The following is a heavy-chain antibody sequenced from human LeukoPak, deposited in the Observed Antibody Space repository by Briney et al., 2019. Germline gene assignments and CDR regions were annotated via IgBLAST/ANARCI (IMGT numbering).Heavy chain of an antibody. CDR3: ARSNYDIRVLGY. J-gene: IGHJ4*02. D-gene: IGHD3-22*01. CDR1: GFTFSSYW. Sequence: GGSLRLSCAASGFTFSSYWMHWVRQAPGKGLVWVSRINSDGSDTTYADSVKGRFTVSRDNAKNTLYLQINSPRGDDTAVCYCARSNYDIRVLGYWGQGTLVTVSS. CDR2: INSDGSDT. V-gene: IGHV3-74*01.